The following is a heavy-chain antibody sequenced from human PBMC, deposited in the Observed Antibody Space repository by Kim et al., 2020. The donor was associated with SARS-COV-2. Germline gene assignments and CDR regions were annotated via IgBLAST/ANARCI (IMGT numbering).Heavy chain of an antibody. CDR3: ARRPRTLSHCGEFDY. V-gene: IGHV3-48*02. CDR1: GFTFSSYS. Sequence: GGSLRLSCAASGFTFSSYSMNWVRQAPGKGLEWVSYISSSSSTIYYADSVKGRITISRDNAKNSLYLQMNSLRDEDTAVYYCARRPRTLSHCGEFDYWGQGTLVTVSS. J-gene: IGHJ4*02. D-gene: IGHD2-21*01. CDR2: ISSSSSTI.